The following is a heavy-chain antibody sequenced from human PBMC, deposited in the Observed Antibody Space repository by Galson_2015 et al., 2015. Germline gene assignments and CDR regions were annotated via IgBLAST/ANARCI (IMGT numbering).Heavy chain of an antibody. D-gene: IGHD2-2*03. CDR2: IYHSGST. CDR1: GGSVNSSDHY. V-gene: IGHV4-61*08. J-gene: IGHJ6*02. Sequence: LSLTCTVSGGSVNSSDHYWSWIRQSPGKGLEWIGYIYHSGSTNYNPLLKSRVTMSVDTPKNQFSLKLRSVTAADTAVYYCTRYGTWIDVWGQGTTVIVSS. CDR3: TRYGTWIDV.